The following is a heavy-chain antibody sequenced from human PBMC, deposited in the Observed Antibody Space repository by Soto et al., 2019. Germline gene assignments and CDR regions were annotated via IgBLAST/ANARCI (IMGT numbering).Heavy chain of an antibody. D-gene: IGHD6-19*01. CDR3: AADYHSSGWYGDY. Sequence: SVKVSCKASGFTFTSSAVQWVRQAHGQRLEWIGLIDVGSGNTNYAQKFHERVTITSDMSTSTAYMELNSMRSEDTAVYYCAADYHSSGWYGDYWGQGTLVTVS. J-gene: IGHJ4*02. V-gene: IGHV1-58*01. CDR1: GFTFTSSA. CDR2: IDVGSGNT.